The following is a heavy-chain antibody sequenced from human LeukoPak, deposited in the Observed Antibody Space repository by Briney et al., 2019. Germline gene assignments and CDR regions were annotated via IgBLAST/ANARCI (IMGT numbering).Heavy chain of an antibody. V-gene: IGHV3-11*04. CDR2: ISPNADNI. D-gene: IGHD5-12*01. Sequence: GGSLTLSCTAAGFTFSDRYMSWIRQAPGKGMEWVAYISPNADNIHYADSVKGRCTISRDNAKNSLFLQVNSLRAEDTAVYFCVTESGWLFDFWGQGTLVTVSS. CDR1: GFTFSDRY. J-gene: IGHJ4*02. CDR3: VTESGWLFDF.